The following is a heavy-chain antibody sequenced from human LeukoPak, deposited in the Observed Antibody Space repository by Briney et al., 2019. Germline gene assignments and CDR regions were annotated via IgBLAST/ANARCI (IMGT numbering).Heavy chain of an antibody. J-gene: IGHJ4*02. CDR3: ASDLYSSFPY. CDR2: MWCDVGNK. CDR1: GFTFSSYG. V-gene: IGHV3-33*01. Sequence: PGGSLRLSCTASGFTFSSYGMHWVRQAPGKGLEWVAVMWCDVGNKYYADSVKGRFTISRDNYKNTLYLQMNSLRAEDTAVYYCASDLYSSFPYWGQGTLVTVSS. D-gene: IGHD6-19*01.